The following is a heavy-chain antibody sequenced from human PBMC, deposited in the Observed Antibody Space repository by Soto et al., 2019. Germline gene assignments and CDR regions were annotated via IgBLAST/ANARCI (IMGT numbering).Heavy chain of an antibody. V-gene: IGHV4-59*01. CDR2: IYYSGST. CDR1: GGSISSYY. J-gene: IGHJ3*02. D-gene: IGHD2-21*02. Sequence: SETLSLTCTVSGGSISSYYWSWIRQPPGKGLEWIGYIYYSGSTNYNPSLKSRVTISVDTSKNQFSLKLSSVTAADTAVYYCSRELGYCGGDCYSDMVAFDIWGQGTMVTVSS. CDR3: SRELGYCGGDCYSDMVAFDI.